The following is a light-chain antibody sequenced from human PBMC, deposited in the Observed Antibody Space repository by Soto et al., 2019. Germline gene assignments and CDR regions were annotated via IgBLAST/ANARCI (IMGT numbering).Light chain of an antibody. Sequence: QSVLAQPPSVSGAPGQRVTISCIGSSSNIGAGFDVRWYRQLPGTAPRLLIYCNFNRPSGVPDRISASTSGTSASLAISGLRSADEADYYCQSYDSSLGVSYVFGTGTKVTVL. CDR3: QSYDSSLGVSYV. CDR2: CNF. V-gene: IGLV1-40*01. CDR1: SSNIGAGFD. J-gene: IGLJ1*01.